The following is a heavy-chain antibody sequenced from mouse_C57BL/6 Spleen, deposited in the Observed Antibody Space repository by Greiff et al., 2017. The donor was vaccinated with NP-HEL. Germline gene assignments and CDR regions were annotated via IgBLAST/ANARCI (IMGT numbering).Heavy chain of an antibody. Sequence: VQLQQSGAELVRPGSSVKLSCKASGYTFTSYWMDWVKQRPGQGLEWIGNIYPSDSETHYNQKFKDKATLTVDKSSSTAYMQLSSLTSEDSAVYYCARNSNGGFAYWGQGTLVTVSA. CDR1: GYTFTSYW. CDR2: IYPSDSET. J-gene: IGHJ3*01. V-gene: IGHV1-61*01. CDR3: ARNSNGGFAY. D-gene: IGHD2-5*01.